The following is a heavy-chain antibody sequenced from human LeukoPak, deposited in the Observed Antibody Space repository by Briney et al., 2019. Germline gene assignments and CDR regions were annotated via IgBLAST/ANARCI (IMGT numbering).Heavy chain of an antibody. J-gene: IGHJ6*02. D-gene: IGHD5-24*01. Sequence: SETLSLTCTVSGGSIRSYYWSWIRQPPGKGLEWIGYIYYSGSTNYNPSLKSRVTISVDTSRNQFSLKLNAVTAADTAVYYCARLNLRVSYKLIGDPDYYYGMDVWGQGTTVTVSS. CDR1: GGSIRSYY. V-gene: IGHV4-59*08. CDR3: ARLNLRVSYKLIGDPDYYYGMDV. CDR2: IYYSGST.